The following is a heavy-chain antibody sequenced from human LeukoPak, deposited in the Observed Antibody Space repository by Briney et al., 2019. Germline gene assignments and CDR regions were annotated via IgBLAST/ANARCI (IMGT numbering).Heavy chain of an antibody. D-gene: IGHD3-3*01. V-gene: IGHV3-23*01. Sequence: GGSLGLSCAASGFTFSSYAMSWVRQAPGKGLEWVSAISGSGGSTYYADSVKGRFTISRDNSKNTLYLQMNSLRAEDTAVYYCAKSSRDYDFWSGYSPVYYYYYMDVWGKGTTVTVSS. CDR3: AKSSRDYDFWSGYSPVYYYYYMDV. CDR1: GFTFSSYA. J-gene: IGHJ6*03. CDR2: ISGSGGST.